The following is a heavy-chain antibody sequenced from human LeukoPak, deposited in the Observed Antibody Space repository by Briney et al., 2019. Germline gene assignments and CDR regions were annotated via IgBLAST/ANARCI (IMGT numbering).Heavy chain of an antibody. CDR3: ARGSNVQQRLDSFDF. Sequence: GGSLRLSCAASGFTFNAYNMNWFRQAPGKGLEWVPSTSSGSTYIYYAVSVKGRFTISRDNAKNSLYLQMSSLRAEDTAVYYCARGSNVQQRLDSFDFWGQGTLVTVSS. J-gene: IGHJ4*02. CDR1: GFTFNAYN. V-gene: IGHV3-21*01. CDR2: TSSGSTYI. D-gene: IGHD6-25*01.